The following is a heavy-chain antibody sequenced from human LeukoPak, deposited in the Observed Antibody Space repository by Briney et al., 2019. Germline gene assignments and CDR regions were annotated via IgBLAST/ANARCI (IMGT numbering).Heavy chain of an antibody. D-gene: IGHD3-10*01. CDR2: IRSKAYGGTT. CDR3: TRDQGVAGFFRYYYYYYMDV. Sequence: PGGSLRLSCTASGFTFGDYAMSWVRQAPGKGLEWVGFIRSKAYGGTTEYAASVKGRFTISRDDSKSIAYLQMNSLKTEDTAVYYCTRDQGVAGFFRYYYYYYMDVWGKGTTVTISS. V-gene: IGHV3-49*04. CDR1: GFTFGDYA. J-gene: IGHJ6*03.